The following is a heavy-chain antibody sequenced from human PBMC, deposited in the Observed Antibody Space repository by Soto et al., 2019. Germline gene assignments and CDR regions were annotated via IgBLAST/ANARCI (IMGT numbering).Heavy chain of an antibody. D-gene: IGHD4-17*01. V-gene: IGHV3-30-3*01. J-gene: IGHJ4*02. CDR1: GFTFSSYA. CDR2: ISYDGSNK. CDR3: ARDQHYGDYGIDY. Sequence: QVQLVESGGGVVQPGRSLRLSCAASGFTFSSYAMHWVRQAPGKGLEWVAVISYDGSNKYYADSVKGRFTISRDNSKNTLYLQMNSLRAEDTAVYYCARDQHYGDYGIDYLGQGTLVTVSS.